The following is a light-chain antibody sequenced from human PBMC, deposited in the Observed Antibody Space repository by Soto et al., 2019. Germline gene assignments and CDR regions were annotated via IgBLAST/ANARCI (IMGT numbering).Light chain of an antibody. V-gene: IGKV3-11*01. CDR2: DVS. J-gene: IGKJ4*01. CDR3: QQRDSWPLT. Sequence: ELVLTQSPATLSLSPGERATLSCRASQSVSSDLAWYQQKPGQAPRLLIYDVSDRATGVPARFSGSGSGTDFTLTISSLEPEDYAIYYCQQRDSWPLTFGGGTKVEIK. CDR1: QSVSSD.